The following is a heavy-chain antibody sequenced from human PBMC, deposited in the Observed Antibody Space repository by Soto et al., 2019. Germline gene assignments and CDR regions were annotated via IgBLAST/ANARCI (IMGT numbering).Heavy chain of an antibody. CDR2: ISPSTHET. D-gene: IGHD7-27*01. CDR3: ARDSSVGTRFDP. J-gene: IGHJ5*02. CDR1: GYSFSSYG. V-gene: IGHV1-18*01. Sequence: ASVKVSCKASGYSFSSYGITWVRQAPGQGLEWMGWISPSTHETNYAQKFQGRVTVTTDTSTSTVFIELSSLRSEDTAVYYCARDSSVGTRFDPWGQGTRVTVSS.